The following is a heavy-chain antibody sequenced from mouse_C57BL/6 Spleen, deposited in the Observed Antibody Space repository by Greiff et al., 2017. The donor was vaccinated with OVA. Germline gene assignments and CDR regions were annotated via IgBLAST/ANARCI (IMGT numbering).Heavy chain of an antibody. CDR2: IDPENGDT. Sequence: VHVKQSGAELVRPGASVKLSCTASGFNIKDDYMHWVKQRPEQGLEWIGWIDPENGDTEYASKFQGKATITADTSSNTAYLHLSSLTSEDTAVYYCTTAGPFAYWGQGTLVTVSA. CDR1: GFNIKDDY. D-gene: IGHD4-1*01. V-gene: IGHV14-4*01. J-gene: IGHJ3*01. CDR3: TTAGPFAY.